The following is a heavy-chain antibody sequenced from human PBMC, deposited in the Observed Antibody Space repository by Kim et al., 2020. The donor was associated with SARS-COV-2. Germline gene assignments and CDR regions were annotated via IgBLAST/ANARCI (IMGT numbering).Heavy chain of an antibody. CDR3: ARGYDSSGYYLYYFDY. CDR1: GGTFSSYA. Sequence: SVKVSCKASGGTFSSYAISWVRQAPGQGLEWMGGIIPIFGTANYAQKFQGRVTITADESTSTAYMELSSLRSEDTAVYYCARGYDSSGYYLYYFDYWGQGTLVTVSS. J-gene: IGHJ4*02. V-gene: IGHV1-69*13. CDR2: IIPIFGTA. D-gene: IGHD3-22*01.